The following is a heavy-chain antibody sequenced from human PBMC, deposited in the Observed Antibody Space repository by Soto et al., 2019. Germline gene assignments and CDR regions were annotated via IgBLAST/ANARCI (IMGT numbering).Heavy chain of an antibody. D-gene: IGHD4-4*01. V-gene: IGHV4-31*03. CDR3: GREDSNESFFDS. J-gene: IGHJ4*02. CDR1: GGYISSGGNY. Sequence: QVQLQETDPGLVKPSQTLSLTCSVSGGYISSGGNYWSWIRQHPGKGLEWIGFIYYTGHTKYNAALKSRVNISGDMSQSQSSLTLTSVTAADTAVYDCGREDSNESFFDSWGPGRLVTVSS. CDR2: IYYTGHT.